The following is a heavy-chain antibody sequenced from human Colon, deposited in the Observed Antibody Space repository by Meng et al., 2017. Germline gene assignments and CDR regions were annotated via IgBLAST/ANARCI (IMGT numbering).Heavy chain of an antibody. Sequence: QVQLQLWGAGLLKPSETLSLTCGVSGGSVSSGSHYWSWIRQPPGKGLEWIGYIDYSRSINYYPSLKSRVTMSVDTSKNQFSLNLSSVTAADTAVYYCAGGPWELDYWGQGTLVTVSS. CDR2: IDYSRSI. J-gene: IGHJ4*02. CDR3: AGGPWELDY. D-gene: IGHD1-26*01. V-gene: IGHV4-61*01. CDR1: GGSVSSGSHY.